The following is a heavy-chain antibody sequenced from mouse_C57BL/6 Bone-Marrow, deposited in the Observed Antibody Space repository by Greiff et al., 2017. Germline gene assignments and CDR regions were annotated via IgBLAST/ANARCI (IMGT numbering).Heavy chain of an antibody. Sequence: VQLQQSGAELVRPGSSVQLSCKASGYTFTSYWMHWVKQRPIQGLEWIGNIDPSDSETPYTQKFKDKATLTGDNSSSIAYMQLSSLTSEDSAVYYCANWYFDVWGTGTTVTVSS. CDR1: GYTFTSYW. CDR2: IDPSDSET. V-gene: IGHV1-52*01. CDR3: ANWYFDV. J-gene: IGHJ1*03.